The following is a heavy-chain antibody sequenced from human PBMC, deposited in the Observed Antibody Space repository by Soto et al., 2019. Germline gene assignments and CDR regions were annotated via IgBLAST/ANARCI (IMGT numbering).Heavy chain of an antibody. Sequence: QVQLVESGGGVVQPGRSLRLSCAASGFTFSSYGMHWVRQAPGKGLEWVAVISDDGSNKYYADSVKGRFTISRDNSKNHLYLQMNSLRAEDTAVYYCAKDVDSAMVWWRALPDYWGQGTLVTVSS. CDR3: AKDVDSAMVWWRALPDY. V-gene: IGHV3-30*18. CDR1: GFTFSSYG. CDR2: ISDDGSNK. J-gene: IGHJ4*02. D-gene: IGHD5-18*01.